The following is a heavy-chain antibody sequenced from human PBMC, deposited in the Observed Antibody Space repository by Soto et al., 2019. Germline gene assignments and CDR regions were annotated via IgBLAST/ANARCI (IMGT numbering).Heavy chain of an antibody. V-gene: IGHV4-34*01. CDR1: GGSSSGYY. Sequence: SETLSLTCAVYGGSSSGYYWSWIRQPPGKGLEWIGEINHSGSTNYNPSLKSRVTISVDTSKNQFSLKLSSVTAADTAVYYCAGRSIYSPARRRWVLDYWGQGTLVTVSS. CDR3: AGRSIYSPARRRWVLDY. CDR2: INHSGST. D-gene: IGHD6-6*01. J-gene: IGHJ4*02.